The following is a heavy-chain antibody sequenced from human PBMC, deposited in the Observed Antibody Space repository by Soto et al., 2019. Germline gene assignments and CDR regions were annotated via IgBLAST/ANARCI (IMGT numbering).Heavy chain of an antibody. CDR2: IIPILGIT. J-gene: IGHJ4*02. CDR3: ARVDSGFSGSHYIDYFNY. CDR1: GGTFSSYT. D-gene: IGHD1-26*01. V-gene: IGHV1-69*02. Sequence: SVKVSCKASGGTFSSYTISWVRQAPGQGLEWMGRIIPILGITNYAQNFQGRVTFTRDTSASTFYMQLSSLTSEDTAVYYCARVDSGFSGSHYIDYFNYWGQGALVTVSS.